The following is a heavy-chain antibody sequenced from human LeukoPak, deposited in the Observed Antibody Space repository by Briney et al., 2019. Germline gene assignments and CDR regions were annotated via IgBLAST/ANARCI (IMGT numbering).Heavy chain of an antibody. Sequence: GGSLRLSCAASGFTFSSYSMNWVRQAPGKGLEWVSPISSSSSYIYYADSVKGRFTISRDNAKNSLYLQMNSLRAEDTAVYYCARDGQEKGGIVLMVYATPYYYYGMDVWGQGTTVTVSS. CDR3: ARDGQEKGGIVLMVYATPYYYYGMDV. J-gene: IGHJ6*02. V-gene: IGHV3-21*01. CDR1: GFTFSSYS. CDR2: ISSSSSYI. D-gene: IGHD2-8*01.